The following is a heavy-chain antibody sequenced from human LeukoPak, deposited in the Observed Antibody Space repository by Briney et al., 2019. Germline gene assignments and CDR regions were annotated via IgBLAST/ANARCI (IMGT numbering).Heavy chain of an antibody. J-gene: IGHJ6*03. CDR1: GGSFSGYY. Sequence: SETLSLTCAVYGGSFSGYYWSWIRQPPGKGLEWIGEINHSGSTNYNPSLNSRATIAVDTSKNQFSMKLSSVTAADTAVYYCAREGPITMVRGYYYYMDVWGKGTTVTVSS. V-gene: IGHV4-34*01. CDR2: INHSGST. D-gene: IGHD3-10*01. CDR3: AREGPITMVRGYYYYMDV.